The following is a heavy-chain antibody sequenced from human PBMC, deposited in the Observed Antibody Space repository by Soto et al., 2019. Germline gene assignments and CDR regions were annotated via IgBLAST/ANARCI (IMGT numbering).Heavy chain of an antibody. CDR3: AIDRYGCGYDGMDV. CDR2: VSHDGRNK. CDR1: EFTFSIYG. V-gene: IGHV3-30*03. J-gene: IGHJ6*02. Sequence: VQLVESGGGVVQPGRSLTLSCAAPEFTFSIYGMHWVRQAPGKGPEWVAVVSHDGRNKYYGDSVKGRFSVSREESKNTVFLQMNSRRGEDTAVYYCAIDRYGCGYDGMDVWCQGTMVTVSS. D-gene: IGHD4-17*01.